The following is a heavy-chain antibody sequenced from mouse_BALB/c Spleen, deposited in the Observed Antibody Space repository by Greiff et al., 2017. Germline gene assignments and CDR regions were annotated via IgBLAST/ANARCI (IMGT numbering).Heavy chain of an antibody. CDR2: ISSGSSTI. J-gene: IGHJ2*01. CDR3: ARYDGYYNFDY. CDR1: GFTFSSFG. V-gene: IGHV5-17*02. D-gene: IGHD2-3*01. Sequence: EVQLVESGGGLVQPGGSRKLSCAASGFTFSSFGMHWVRQAPEKGLEWVAYISSGSSTIYYADTVKGRFTISRDNPKNTLFLQMTSLRSEDTAMYYCARYDGYYNFDYWGQGTTLTVSS.